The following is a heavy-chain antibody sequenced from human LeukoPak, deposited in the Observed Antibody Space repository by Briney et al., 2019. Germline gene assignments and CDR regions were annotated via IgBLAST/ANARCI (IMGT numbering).Heavy chain of an antibody. J-gene: IGHJ6*02. V-gene: IGHV1-18*01. CDR1: GYTFTSYG. CDR3: AREDSSSWYDWDYYGMDV. CDR2: ISAYNGNT. D-gene: IGHD6-13*01. Sequence: ASVKVSCKASGYTFTSYGISWVRQAPGQGLEWMGWISAYNGNTNYAQKLQGRVTMTTDTSTSTAYMELRSLRSDDTAVYYCAREDSSSWYDWDYYGMDVWGQGTTVTVSS.